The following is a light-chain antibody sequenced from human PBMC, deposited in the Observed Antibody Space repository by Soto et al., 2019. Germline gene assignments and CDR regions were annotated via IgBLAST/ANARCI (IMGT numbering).Light chain of an antibody. CDR3: QHYNNWPRT. CDR1: QSVSSN. Sequence: EIVMTQSPATLSVSPGERATLSCRASQSVSSNLAWYQQKPGQAPRLLIYGALTRATGIPARFSGSGSGTEFTLTISSLQSEDFAVYYCQHYNNWPRTFGQGTKVVIK. V-gene: IGKV3-15*01. J-gene: IGKJ1*01. CDR2: GAL.